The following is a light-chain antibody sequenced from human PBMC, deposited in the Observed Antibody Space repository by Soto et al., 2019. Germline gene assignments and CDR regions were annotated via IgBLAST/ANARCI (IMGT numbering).Light chain of an antibody. V-gene: IGKV1-39*01. CDR1: QRISSY. CDR2: AAS. J-gene: IGKJ4*01. Sequence: DIQMTQSPSSLSASVGDRATITCRASQRISSYLNWYQQKPGKAPKLLIYAASNLQSGVPSRFTGSGSGTDFTLTISSLQPEDFATYYCQQSFRTPLTFGGGTKGDIK. CDR3: QQSFRTPLT.